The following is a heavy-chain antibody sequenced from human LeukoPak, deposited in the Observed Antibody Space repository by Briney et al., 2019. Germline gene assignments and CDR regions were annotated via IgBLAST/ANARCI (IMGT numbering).Heavy chain of an antibody. J-gene: IGHJ4*02. V-gene: IGHV3-30*18. CDR1: GFTFSSYG. Sequence: RSLRLSCAASGFTFSSYGMHWVRQAPGKGLEWVAVISYEGSNKYYADSVKGRFTISRDNSKNTLYLQMNSLRAEDTAVYYCAKQERRYCSGGSCSPGDYWGQGTLVTVSS. CDR2: ISYEGSNK. D-gene: IGHD2-15*01. CDR3: AKQERRYCSGGSCSPGDY.